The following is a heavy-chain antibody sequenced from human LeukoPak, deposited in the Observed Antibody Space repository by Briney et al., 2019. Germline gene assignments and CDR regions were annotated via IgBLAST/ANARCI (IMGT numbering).Heavy chain of an antibody. D-gene: IGHD6-19*01. V-gene: IGHV1-2*06. CDR3: ASSSGWYHRDALDI. CDR1: GYTFTGYY. J-gene: IGHJ3*02. Sequence: ASVKVSCKASGYTFTGYYMHWVRQAPGQGLEWMGRINPNSGGTNYAQKFQGRVTMTRDTSISTAYMELSRLRSDDTAVYYCASSSGWYHRDALDIWGQGTMVTVSS. CDR2: INPNSGGT.